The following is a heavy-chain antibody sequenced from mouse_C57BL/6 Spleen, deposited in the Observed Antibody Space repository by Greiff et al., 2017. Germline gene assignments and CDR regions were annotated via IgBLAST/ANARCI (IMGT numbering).Heavy chain of an antibody. J-gene: IGHJ2*01. D-gene: IGHD3-1*01. CDR3: TTLIQHTYYFDY. Sequence: VQLQQSGAELVRPGASVKLSCTASGFNIKDDYMHWVKQRPEQGLEWIGWIDPENGDTEYASKFQGKATITAATSSNTAYLQLSSLTSEDTAVYYCTTLIQHTYYFDYWGQGTTLTVSS. V-gene: IGHV14-4*01. CDR1: GFNIKDDY. CDR2: IDPENGDT.